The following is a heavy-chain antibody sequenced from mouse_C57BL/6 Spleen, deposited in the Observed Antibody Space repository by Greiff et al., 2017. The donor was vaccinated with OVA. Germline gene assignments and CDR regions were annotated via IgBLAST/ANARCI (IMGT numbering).Heavy chain of an antibody. CDR3: ARSFYYYGSSYVDYYAMDY. CDR2: IHPNSGST. V-gene: IGHV1-64*01. CDR1: GYTFTSYW. Sequence: VQLQQPGAELVKPGASVKLSCKASGYTFTSYWMRWVKQRPGQGLEWIGMIHPNSGSTNYNEKFKSKATLTVDKSSSTAYMQLSSLTSEDSAVYYCARSFYYYGSSYVDYYAMDYWGQGTSVTVSS. D-gene: IGHD1-1*01. J-gene: IGHJ4*01.